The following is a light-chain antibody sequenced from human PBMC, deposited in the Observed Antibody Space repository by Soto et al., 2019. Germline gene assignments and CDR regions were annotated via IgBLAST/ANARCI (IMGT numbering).Light chain of an antibody. CDR1: QSIGSW. Sequence: DIQMTQSPSTLSASVGDRVIIVCRASQSIGSWLAWYQQKPGRAPKLLIYKASSLESGVPSRFSGSGSGTTFTLTISSLQSDDFATYYCLQYNGYYRTFGQGTKVEIK. CDR2: KAS. CDR3: LQYNGYYRT. J-gene: IGKJ1*01. V-gene: IGKV1-5*03.